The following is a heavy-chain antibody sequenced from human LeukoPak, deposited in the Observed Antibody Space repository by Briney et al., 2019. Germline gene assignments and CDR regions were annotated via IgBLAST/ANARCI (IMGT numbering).Heavy chain of an antibody. J-gene: IGHJ4*02. V-gene: IGHV4-59*01. CDR2: ICYSGTT. Sequence: SETLSLTCTVSGGSISSYYWSWIRQPPGKGLEWIGYICYSGTTNYNPSLKSRVTISVDTSKNQFSLELSSVTAADTAVYYCARVLSGTTSSEFDHWGQGTLVTVSS. CDR3: ARVLSGTTSSEFDH. D-gene: IGHD1-1*01. CDR1: GGSISSYY.